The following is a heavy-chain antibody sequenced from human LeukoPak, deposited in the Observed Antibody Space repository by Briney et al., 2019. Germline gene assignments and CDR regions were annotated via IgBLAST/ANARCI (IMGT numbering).Heavy chain of an antibody. CDR1: GGSISSSSYY. CDR3: ARLYYDSSGYYQICYFDY. CDR2: IYYSGST. Sequence: SENLSLTCTVSGGSISSSSYYWGWIRQPPGKGLEWIGSIYYSGSTYYNPSLKSRVTISVDTSKNQFSLNLSSVTAADTAVYYCARLYYDSSGYYQICYFDYWGQGTLVTVSS. J-gene: IGHJ4*02. D-gene: IGHD3-22*01. V-gene: IGHV4-39*01.